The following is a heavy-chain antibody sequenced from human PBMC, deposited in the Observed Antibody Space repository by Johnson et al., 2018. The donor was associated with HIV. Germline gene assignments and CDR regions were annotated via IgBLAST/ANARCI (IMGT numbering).Heavy chain of an antibody. J-gene: IGHJ3*01. V-gene: IGHV3-11*01. D-gene: IGHD3-10*01. CDR3: TTRRSGESSGSYSLLFAFDL. CDR1: GFTFSDYY. Sequence: QVQLVESGGGLVKPGGSLRLSCAASGFTFSDYYMSWIRQAPGKGLAWVSYISSSGNTIYYADSVKGRFTISRDNSKNTLYLQMNSLETEDTGVYYCTTRRSGESSGSYSLLFAFDLWGQGTMVTVSA. CDR2: ISSSGNTI.